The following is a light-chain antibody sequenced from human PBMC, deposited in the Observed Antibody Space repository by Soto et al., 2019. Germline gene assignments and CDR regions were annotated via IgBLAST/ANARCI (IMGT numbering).Light chain of an antibody. J-gene: IGLJ3*02. CDR3: CSLAGSYTFSV. Sequence: QSALTQPRSVSGSPGQSVTISCTGTSSDVGDYNYVSWYQQYPGKAPKLVIYDVSKRPSGVPDRFSGSKSGNTASLTISGLQADDEADCSCCSLAGSYTFSVFGGGTQLTVL. CDR1: SSDVGDYNY. V-gene: IGLV2-11*01. CDR2: DVS.